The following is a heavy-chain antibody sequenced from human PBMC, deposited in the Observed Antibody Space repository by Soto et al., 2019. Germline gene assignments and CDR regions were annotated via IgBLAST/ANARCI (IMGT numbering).Heavy chain of an antibody. D-gene: IGHD3-22*01. CDR1: GYTFTSYG. J-gene: IGHJ1*01. CDR3: ARDGGAPITMIAFQH. V-gene: IGHV1-18*01. Sequence: ASVKVSCKASGYTFTSYGISWVRQAPGQGLEWMGWINSYNGNTNYAQKLQGRVTMTTDTSTSTAYMELRSLRSDDTAVYYCARDGGAPITMIAFQHWGQGTLVTVSS. CDR2: INSYNGNT.